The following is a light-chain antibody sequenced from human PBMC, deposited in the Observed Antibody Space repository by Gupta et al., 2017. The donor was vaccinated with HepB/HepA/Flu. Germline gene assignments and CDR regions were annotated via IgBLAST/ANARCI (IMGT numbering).Light chain of an antibody. CDR2: RNN. Sequence: QAGLTQPPSVSKDLRQTATLTCTGNNNNVGDQGAAWLQQHQGHPPKLLSYRNNNRPSGISERFSASRSGKTASLTITGLQPEDETDYYCSAWDSSRSAGVFGGGTKLTVL. CDR3: SAWDSSRSAGV. CDR1: NNNVGDQG. V-gene: IGLV10-54*04. J-gene: IGLJ3*02.